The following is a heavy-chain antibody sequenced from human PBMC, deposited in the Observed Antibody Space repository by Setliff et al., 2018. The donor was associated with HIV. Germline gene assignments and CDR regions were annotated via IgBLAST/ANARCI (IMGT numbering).Heavy chain of an antibody. CDR3: ARDRSDDVGSFHH. CDR1: GFSFSNYW. D-gene: IGHD6-19*01. J-gene: IGHJ4*02. V-gene: IGHV3-74*03. Sequence: GSLRLSCAASGFSFSNYWMHWVRQAPGKGLVWVSRINTDGRTITYADSVKGRFTISRDNAKNTLYLHMNSLRAEDTAVYYCARDRSDDVGSFHHWGQGTLVTVSS. CDR2: INTDGRTI.